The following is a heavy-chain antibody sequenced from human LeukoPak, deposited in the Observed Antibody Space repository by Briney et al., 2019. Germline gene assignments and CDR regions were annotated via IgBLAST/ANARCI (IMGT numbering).Heavy chain of an antibody. CDR1: GFTFSSYA. V-gene: IGHV3-23*01. D-gene: IGHD3-10*01. CDR3: TTDDGLLYFGEVSYYFDY. CDR2: ISGSGGST. J-gene: IGHJ4*02. Sequence: GGSLRLSCAASGFTFSSYAMSWVRQAPGKGLEWVSAISGSGGSTYYADSVKVLFTISRDNSKHTLYLQMNSLRAEDTAVYYCTTDDGLLYFGEVSYYFDYWGQGTLVTVSS.